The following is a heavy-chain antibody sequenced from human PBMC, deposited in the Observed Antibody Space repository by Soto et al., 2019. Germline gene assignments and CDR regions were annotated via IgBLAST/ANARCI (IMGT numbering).Heavy chain of an antibody. CDR2: INAGNGNI. CDR3: ARDVRSASAAFDI. Sequence: QVQLVQSGAEVKKPGASVKVSCKASGYTFTSYAMHWVRQAPGQRLEWMGWINAGNGNIKYSQKFQGRVTITRDTSASTAYMELSSLRSEDTAVYYCARDVRSASAAFDIWGQGTMVTVSS. CDR1: GYTFTSYA. V-gene: IGHV1-3*01. J-gene: IGHJ3*02.